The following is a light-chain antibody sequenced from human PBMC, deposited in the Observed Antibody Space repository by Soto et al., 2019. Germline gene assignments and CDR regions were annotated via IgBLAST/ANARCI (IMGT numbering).Light chain of an antibody. J-gene: IGKJ4*01. CDR1: QSVSSY. CDR3: QQRINWPLT. Sequence: IVLTQSPTTLSLSPGSRPTLACRASQSVSSYLAWYQQKPGQAPRLLIYDASSRATGIPARFSGSGSGTDLTLTIRSLEPEDFAVYYCQQRINWPLTFGGGTKVDIK. CDR2: DAS. V-gene: IGKV3-11*01.